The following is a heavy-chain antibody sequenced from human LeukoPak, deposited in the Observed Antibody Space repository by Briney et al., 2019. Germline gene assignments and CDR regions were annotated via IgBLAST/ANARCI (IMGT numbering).Heavy chain of an antibody. D-gene: IGHD1-7*01. CDR2: IITIFGTA. Sequence: SVKVSCKASGGTFSSYAISWVRQAPGQGLEWMGRIITIFGTANYAQKFQGRVTITTDESTSTAYMELSSLRSEDTAVYYCVLEGNWNYIARLGITGFDPWGQGTLVTVSS. CDR3: VLEGNWNYIARLGITGFDP. CDR1: GGTFSSYA. V-gene: IGHV1-69*05. J-gene: IGHJ5*02.